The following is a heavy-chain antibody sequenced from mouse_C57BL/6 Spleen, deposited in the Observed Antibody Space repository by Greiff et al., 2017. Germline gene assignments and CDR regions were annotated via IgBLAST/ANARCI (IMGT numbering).Heavy chain of an antibody. Sequence: DVHLVESGPGLVKPSQSLSLTCSVTGYSITSGYYWNWIRQFPGNKLEWMGYISYDGSNNYNPSLKNRISITRDTSKNQFFLKLNSVTTEDTATYYCAREGDYDGMDYWGQGTSVTVSS. J-gene: IGHJ4*01. D-gene: IGHD2-4*01. CDR1: GYSITSGYY. CDR2: ISYDGSN. V-gene: IGHV3-6*01. CDR3: AREGDYDGMDY.